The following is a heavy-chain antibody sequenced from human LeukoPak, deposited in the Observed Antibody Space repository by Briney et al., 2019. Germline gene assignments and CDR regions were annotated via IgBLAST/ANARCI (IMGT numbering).Heavy chain of an antibody. V-gene: IGHV1-46*01. J-gene: IGHJ6*02. CDR3: ARDGGHYEMDL. CDR1: GYNLTTSH. D-gene: IGHD3-3*01. Sequence: GASVKVSCKAAGYNLTTSHIHWVRRAPGLGLEWMGIIYLTEGSTTDVQRFHGRVTLTGDTSTSTVYMELNRLTSEDTAVYYCARDGGHYEMDLWGQGTTVSVSS. CDR2: IYLTEGST.